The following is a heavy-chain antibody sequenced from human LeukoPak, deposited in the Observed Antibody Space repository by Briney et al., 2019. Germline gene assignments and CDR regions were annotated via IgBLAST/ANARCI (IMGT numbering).Heavy chain of an antibody. J-gene: IGHJ6*02. Sequence: GGSLRLSCAASGFTFSIYAMHWVRQAPGKGLEWVAVISYDGSNKYYADSVKGRFTISRDNSKNTLYLQMNSLRAEDTAVYYCARAPDTAIVYGMDVWGQGTTVTVSS. CDR1: GFTFSIYA. CDR2: ISYDGSNK. V-gene: IGHV3-30-3*01. D-gene: IGHD5-18*01. CDR3: ARAPDTAIVYGMDV.